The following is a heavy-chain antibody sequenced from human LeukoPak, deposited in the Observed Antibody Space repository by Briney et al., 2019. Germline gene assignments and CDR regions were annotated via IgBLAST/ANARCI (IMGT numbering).Heavy chain of an antibody. CDR3: ARFNLAVAHDY. CDR1: GFTFSSYS. CDR2: ISSSSSYI. Sequence: PGGSLRLSCAASGFTFSSYSMNWVRQAPGKGLEWVSSISSSSSYIYYADSVKGRFTISRGNAKNSLYLQMNSLRAEDTAVYYCARFNLAVAHDYWGQGTLVTVYS. V-gene: IGHV3-21*01. J-gene: IGHJ4*02. D-gene: IGHD6-19*01.